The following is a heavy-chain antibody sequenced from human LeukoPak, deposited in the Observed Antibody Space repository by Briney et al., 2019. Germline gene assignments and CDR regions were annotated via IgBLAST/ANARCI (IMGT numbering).Heavy chain of an antibody. CDR3: AKDRASSGWYGSYYYYGMDV. Sequence: PGRSLRLSCAASGFTFSSYGMHWVRRAPGKGLEWVAVISYDGSNKYYADSVKGRFTISRDNSKNTLYLQMNSLRAEDTAVYYCAKDRASSGWYGSYYYYGMDVWGKGTTVTVSS. CDR2: ISYDGSNK. V-gene: IGHV3-30*18. J-gene: IGHJ6*04. D-gene: IGHD6-19*01. CDR1: GFTFSSYG.